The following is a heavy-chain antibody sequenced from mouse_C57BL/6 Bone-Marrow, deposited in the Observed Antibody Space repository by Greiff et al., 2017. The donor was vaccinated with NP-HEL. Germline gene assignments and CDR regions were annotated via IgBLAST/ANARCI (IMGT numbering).Heavy chain of an antibody. Sequence: QVQLQQPGAELVKPGASVKMSCKASGYTFTSYWITWVKQRPGQGLEWIGDIYPGSGSTNYNEKFKCKATLTVDTSSSTAYMQLSSLTSEDSAVYYCAKRDSNYDWYFDVWGTGTTVTVSS. V-gene: IGHV1-55*01. CDR2: IYPGSGST. D-gene: IGHD2-5*01. CDR1: GYTFTSYW. CDR3: AKRDSNYDWYFDV. J-gene: IGHJ1*03.